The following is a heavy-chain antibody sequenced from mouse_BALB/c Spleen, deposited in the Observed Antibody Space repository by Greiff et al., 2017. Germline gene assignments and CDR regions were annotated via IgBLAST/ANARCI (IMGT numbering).Heavy chain of an antibody. J-gene: IGHJ2*01. CDR2: ISSGSSTI. V-gene: IGHV5-17*02. Sequence: EVHLVESGGGLVQPGGSRKLSCAASGFTFSSFGMHWVRQAPEKGLEWVAYISSGSSTIYYADTVKGRFTISRDNPKNTLFLQMTSLRSEDTAMYYCARGGMITTGGHFDYWGQGTTLTVSS. CDR3: ARGGMITTGGHFDY. D-gene: IGHD2-4*01. CDR1: GFTFSSFG.